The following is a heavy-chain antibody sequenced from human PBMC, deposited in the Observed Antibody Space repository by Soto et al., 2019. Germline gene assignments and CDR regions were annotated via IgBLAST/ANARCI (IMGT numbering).Heavy chain of an antibody. CDR3: ARRYGSSFDY. D-gene: IGHD6-13*01. Sequence: SETLSLTCAVSGGSISSGGYSWSWIRQPPGKGLEWIGYIYYSGSTYYNPSLKSRVTISVDTSASTAYMELSSLRSEDTAVYYCARRYGSSFDYWGQGTLVTVSS. J-gene: IGHJ4*02. CDR1: GGSISSGGYS. V-gene: IGHV4-30-2*05. CDR2: IYYSGST.